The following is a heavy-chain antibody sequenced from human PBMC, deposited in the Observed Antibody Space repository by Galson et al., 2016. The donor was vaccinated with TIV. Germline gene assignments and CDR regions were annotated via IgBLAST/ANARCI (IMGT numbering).Heavy chain of an antibody. CDR2: ISAYNGDI. D-gene: IGHD2-2*01. Sequence: SVKVSCKASGYSFLSYGMTWVRQAPGRGLEWLGWISAYNGDIKSARKFQGRVTMTTDTSTNTAYMELRSLGSDDTAVYYCATERYCSSISCYYYYGLDVWGHGTTGTVSS. CDR1: GYSFLSYG. J-gene: IGHJ6*02. V-gene: IGHV1-18*04. CDR3: ATERYCSSISCYYYYGLDV.